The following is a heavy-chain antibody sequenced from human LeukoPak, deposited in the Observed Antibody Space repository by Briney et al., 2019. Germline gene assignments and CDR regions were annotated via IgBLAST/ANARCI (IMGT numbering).Heavy chain of an antibody. CDR2: VSGSGHST. V-gene: IGHV3-23*01. CDR3: AKYYYDFWSGYPYYFDY. CDR1: GFTFSSYA. Sequence: GGSLRLSCAASGASGFTFSSYAVTWARQAPGKGLEWVSSVSGSGHSTYYADSVKGRFTISRDNSKNTLYLQMNSLRAEDTAVYYCAKYYYDFWSGYPYYFDYWGQGTLVTVSS. J-gene: IGHJ4*02. D-gene: IGHD3-3*01.